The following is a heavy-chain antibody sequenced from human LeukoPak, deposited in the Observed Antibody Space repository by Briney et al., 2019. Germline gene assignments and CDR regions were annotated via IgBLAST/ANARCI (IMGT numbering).Heavy chain of an antibody. CDR1: GYTFTGYY. Sequence: ASVKVSCKASGYTFTGYYMHWVRQAPGQGLEWRGWVNPNSGGTNYAQKFQGWVTMTRDTSISTAYMELSRLRSGDTAVYYCARAQQSGRDAFDIWGQGTMVTVSS. V-gene: IGHV1-2*04. J-gene: IGHJ3*02. CDR3: ARAQQSGRDAFDI. CDR2: VNPNSGGT. D-gene: IGHD6-13*01.